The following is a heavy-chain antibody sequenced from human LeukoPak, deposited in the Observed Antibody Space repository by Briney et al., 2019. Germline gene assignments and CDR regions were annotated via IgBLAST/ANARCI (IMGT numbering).Heavy chain of an antibody. CDR1: GFTFSSYW. Sequence: GGSLRLSCAASGFTFSSYWMHWVRHTPGKGLVWVSRIKGDGSSTSYADSVKGRFTISRHNSKNTLYLQMNSLRAEDTAVYYCARSYGSGDYWGQGTLVTVSS. CDR3: ARSYGSGDY. CDR2: IKGDGSST. V-gene: IGHV3-74*01. J-gene: IGHJ4*02. D-gene: IGHD3-10*01.